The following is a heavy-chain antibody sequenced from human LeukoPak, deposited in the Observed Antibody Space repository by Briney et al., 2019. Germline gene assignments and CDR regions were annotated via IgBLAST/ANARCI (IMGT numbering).Heavy chain of an antibody. J-gene: IGHJ4*02. CDR1: GGSISSGGYY. D-gene: IGHD3-22*01. CDR2: IYYSGST. Sequence: SETLSLTCTVSGGSISSGGYYWSWIRQHPGKGLEWIGYIYYSGSTYYNPSLKSRVTISVDTSKNQFSLKLSSVTAADTAVYYCARDYYDSSGYYRHPYYFDYWGQGTLVTVSS. V-gene: IGHV4-31*03. CDR3: ARDYYDSSGYYRHPYYFDY.